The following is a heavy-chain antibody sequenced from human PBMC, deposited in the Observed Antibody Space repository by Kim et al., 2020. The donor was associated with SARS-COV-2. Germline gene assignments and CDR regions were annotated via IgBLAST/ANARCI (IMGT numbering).Heavy chain of an antibody. V-gene: IGHV3-64D*06. Sequence: KGRFTISRDNSKNTPYLQMSSLRAEDTAVYYCGTLTTVTTYAWFGGGMDVWGQGTTVTVSS. D-gene: IGHD4-17*01. J-gene: IGHJ6*02. CDR3: GTLTTVTTYAWFGGGMDV.